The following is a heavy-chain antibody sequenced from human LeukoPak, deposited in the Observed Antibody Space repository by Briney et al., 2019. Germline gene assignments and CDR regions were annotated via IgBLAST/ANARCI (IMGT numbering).Heavy chain of an antibody. CDR3: ARQRAWFGELLPDWYFDL. Sequence: PSETLSLTCTVSGGSISSYYWSWIRQPRGKGLEWIGYIYYSGSTNYNPSLKSRVTISVDTSKNQFSLKLSSVTAADTAVYYCARQRAWFGELLPDWYFDLWGRGTLVTVSS. J-gene: IGHJ2*01. D-gene: IGHD3-10*01. CDR1: GGSISSYY. CDR2: IYYSGST. V-gene: IGHV4-59*08.